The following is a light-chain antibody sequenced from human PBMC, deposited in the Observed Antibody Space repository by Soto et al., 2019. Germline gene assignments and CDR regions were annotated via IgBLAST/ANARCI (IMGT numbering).Light chain of an antibody. V-gene: IGKV4-1*01. Sequence: DIVMTQSPDSLAVSLGERATNNCKSSQSVLYSSNNKNYIAWYQQKPGQPPKLLIYWASTRESGVPDRFSGSGSGTDFTLTISSLQAEDVAVYYCQQYYSTPPYTFGQGTKLEIK. CDR3: QQYYSTPPYT. CDR2: WAS. CDR1: QSVLYSSNNKNY. J-gene: IGKJ2*01.